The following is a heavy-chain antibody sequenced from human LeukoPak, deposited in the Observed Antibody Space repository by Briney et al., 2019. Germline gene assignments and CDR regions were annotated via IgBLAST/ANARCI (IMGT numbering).Heavy chain of an antibody. D-gene: IGHD4-17*01. CDR1: GGTFSSYA. CDR3: ARVAHDYGDYPYTYYFDY. Sequence: SVKVSCKASGGTFSSYAISWVRQAPGQGLEWMGGIIPIFGTANYAQKFQGRVTITADEFTSTAYMELSSLRSEDTAVYYCARVAHDYGDYPYTYYFDYWGQGTLVTVSS. V-gene: IGHV1-69*13. CDR2: IIPIFGTA. J-gene: IGHJ4*02.